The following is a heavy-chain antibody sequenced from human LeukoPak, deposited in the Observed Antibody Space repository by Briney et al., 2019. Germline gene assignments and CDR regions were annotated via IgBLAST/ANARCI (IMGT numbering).Heavy chain of an antibody. CDR1: GFTFSSYW. Sequence: GGSLRLSCAASGFTFSSYWMSWVRQAPGKGLEWVSYISESGSTIYYADSVKGRFTISRDNAKNSLYLQMNSLRVEDTAVYYCARVAKYYYGSETYYFFEHWGQGTPVTASS. V-gene: IGHV3-48*04. CDR2: ISESGSTI. J-gene: IGHJ4*02. CDR3: ARVAKYYYGSETYYFFEH. D-gene: IGHD3-10*01.